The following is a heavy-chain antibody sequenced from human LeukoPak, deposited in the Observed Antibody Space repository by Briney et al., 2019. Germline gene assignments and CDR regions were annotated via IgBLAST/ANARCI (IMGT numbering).Heavy chain of an antibody. V-gene: IGHV4-39*07. J-gene: IGHJ4*02. CDR2: IYYSGST. Sequence: SETLSLTCTVSGGSISSSSYYWGWIRQPPGKGLEWIGSIYYSGSTYYNPSLKSRVTISVDTSKNQFSLKLSSVTAADTAVYYCARVIAAAADFDYWGQGTLVTVSS. CDR3: ARVIAAAADFDY. CDR1: GGSISSSSYY. D-gene: IGHD6-13*01.